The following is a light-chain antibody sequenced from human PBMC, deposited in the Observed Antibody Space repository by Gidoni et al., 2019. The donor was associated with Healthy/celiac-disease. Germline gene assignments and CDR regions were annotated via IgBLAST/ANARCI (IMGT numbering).Light chain of an antibody. Sequence: ELVLTQSPATLSLSPGERATLSCRASQSVSSYLAWYQSKPGQAPRLLIYDASNRATGIPARFSGSGSGTDFTLTSSSLEPEDFAVYYYQQRSNWPPLTFGGGTKVEIK. CDR3: QQRSNWPPLT. J-gene: IGKJ4*01. CDR2: DAS. V-gene: IGKV3-11*01. CDR1: QSVSSY.